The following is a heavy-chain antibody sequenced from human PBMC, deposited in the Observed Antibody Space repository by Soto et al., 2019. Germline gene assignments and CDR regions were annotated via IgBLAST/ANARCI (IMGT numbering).Heavy chain of an antibody. D-gene: IGHD6-13*01. J-gene: IGHJ4*02. CDR3: AKDMGAGGSWSFDY. Sequence: EVQLVESGGGLVQPGRSLRLSCAASGFTFDDYAMHWVRQAPGKGLEWVSGISWNSGSIGYADSVKGRFTISRDNAKNSLYLQMNSLRAEDTALYYCAKDMGAGGSWSFDYWGQGTLVTVSS. V-gene: IGHV3-9*01. CDR1: GFTFDDYA. CDR2: ISWNSGSI.